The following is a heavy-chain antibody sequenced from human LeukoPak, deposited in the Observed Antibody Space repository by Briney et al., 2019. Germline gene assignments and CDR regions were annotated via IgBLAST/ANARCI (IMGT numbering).Heavy chain of an antibody. CDR1: GGSISSSSYY. CDR3: ASEGGVRTRRDY. J-gene: IGHJ4*02. D-gene: IGHD3-16*01. V-gene: IGHV4-61*02. CDR2: IYTSGST. Sequence: SETLSLTCTVSGGSISSSSYYWSWIRQPAGKGLEWIGRIYTSGSTNYNPSLKSRVTISVDTSKNQFSLKLSSVTAADTAVYYCASEGGVRTRRDYWGQGTLVTVSS.